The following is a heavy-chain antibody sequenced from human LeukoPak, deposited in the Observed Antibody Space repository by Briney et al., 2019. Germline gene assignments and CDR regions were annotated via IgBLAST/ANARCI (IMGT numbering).Heavy chain of an antibody. CDR2: IIPIFGTA. J-gene: IGHJ4*02. D-gene: IGHD3-22*01. CDR3: ARGVGYYDSSGYYLGY. Sequence: GASVKVSCKASGGTFSSYAISWVRQAPGQGLGWMGGIIPIFGTANYAQKFQGRVTMTRDTSISTAYMELSRLRSDDTAVYYCARGVGYYDSSGYYLGYWGQGTLVTVSS. CDR1: GGTFSSYA. V-gene: IGHV1-69*05.